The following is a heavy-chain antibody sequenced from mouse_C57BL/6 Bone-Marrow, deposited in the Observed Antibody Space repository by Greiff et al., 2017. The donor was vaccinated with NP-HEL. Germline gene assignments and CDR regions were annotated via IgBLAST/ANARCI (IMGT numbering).Heavy chain of an antibody. CDR1: GYAFSSSW. CDR2: IYPGDGDT. Sequence: QVQLQQSGPELVKPGASVKISCKASGYAFSSSWMNWVKQRPGKGLEWIGRIYPGDGDTNYNGKFKGKATLTADKSSSTAYMQRSSLTSEDSAVYFCARGDYYGSSYAMDYWGQGTSVTVSS. J-gene: IGHJ4*01. V-gene: IGHV1-82*01. CDR3: ARGDYYGSSYAMDY. D-gene: IGHD1-1*01.